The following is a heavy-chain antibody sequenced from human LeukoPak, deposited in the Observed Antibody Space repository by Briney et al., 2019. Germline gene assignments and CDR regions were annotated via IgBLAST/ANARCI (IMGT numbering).Heavy chain of an antibody. V-gene: IGHV1-18*01. J-gene: IGHJ5*02. D-gene: IGHD2-2*01. Sequence: ASVKVSCKASGYTFTSYGISWVRQAPGQGLEWMGWISAYNGNTNYAQKLQGRVTMTTDTSTSTAYMELRSLRSDDTAVYYCARDLYCSSTSCLVGWFDPWGQGTLVTVSS. CDR3: ARDLYCSSTSCLVGWFDP. CDR2: ISAYNGNT. CDR1: GYTFTSYG.